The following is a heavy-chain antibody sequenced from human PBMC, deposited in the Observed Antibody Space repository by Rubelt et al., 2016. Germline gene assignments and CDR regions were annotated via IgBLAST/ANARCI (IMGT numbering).Heavy chain of an antibody. Sequence: QVQEVQSGAEVKKPGASVKVSCKASGYTFTGYYMHWVRQAPGQGLEWMGRIIPILGIANYAQKFQGRVTITADKSTSTAYMELSSLRSEDTAVYYCARDFQYSSSWYVMGDYGGQGTLVTVSS. CDR1: GYTFTGYY. D-gene: IGHD6-13*01. V-gene: IGHV1-69*09. CDR2: IIPILGIA. J-gene: IGHJ4*02. CDR3: ARDFQYSSSWYVMGDY.